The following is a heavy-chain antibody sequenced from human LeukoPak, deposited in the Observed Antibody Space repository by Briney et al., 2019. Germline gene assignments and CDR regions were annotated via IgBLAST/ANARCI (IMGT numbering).Heavy chain of an antibody. CDR1: GGSISSSSYY. CDR2: IYYSGGT. V-gene: IGHV4-39*01. D-gene: IGHD3-10*01. J-gene: IGHJ6*02. CDR3: ARGRSLSGMDV. Sequence: SETLSLTCTVSGGSISSSSYYWGWIRQPPGKGLEWIGSIYYSGGTYYNPSLKSRVTISVDTPKNQFSLKLSSVTAADTAVYYCARGRSLSGMDVWGQGTTVTVSS.